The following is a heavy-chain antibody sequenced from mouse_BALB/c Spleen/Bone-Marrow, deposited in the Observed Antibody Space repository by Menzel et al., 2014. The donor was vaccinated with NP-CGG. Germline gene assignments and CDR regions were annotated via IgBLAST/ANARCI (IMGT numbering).Heavy chain of an antibody. CDR2: INPYNGAT. CDR3: ARVAYYFDY. V-gene: IGHV1-31*01. Sequence: VQLQQSGPELVKPGASVKISCKASGYSFXGYYMHWVKQSHVKSLEWIGRINPYNGATSYNQNFKDKASLTVDKSSSTAYMELHSLTSEDSAVYYCARVAYYFDYWGQGTTLTVSS. J-gene: IGHJ2*01. CDR1: GYSFXGYY.